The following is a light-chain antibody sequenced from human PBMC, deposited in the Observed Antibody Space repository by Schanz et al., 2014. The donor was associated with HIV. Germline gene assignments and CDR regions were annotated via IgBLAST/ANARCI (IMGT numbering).Light chain of an antibody. CDR1: SGHSTYA. V-gene: IGLV4-69*01. J-gene: IGLJ2*01. CDR3: QTWATGIVV. CDR2: LNSDGSH. Sequence: QSVLTQSPSASASLGASVKLTCTLSSGHSTYAIAWHQQQPEKGPRFLMNLNSDGSHNKGDGIPDRFSGTSSGAERYLTISSLQSEDEADYYCQTWATGIVVFGGGTKVTVL.